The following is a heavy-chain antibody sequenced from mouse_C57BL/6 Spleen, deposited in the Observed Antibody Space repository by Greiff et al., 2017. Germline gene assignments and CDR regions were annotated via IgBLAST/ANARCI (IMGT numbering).Heavy chain of an antibody. CDR1: GYAFSSSW. CDR2: IYPGDGDT. D-gene: IGHD2-1*01. CDR3: ARGDGNFDY. V-gene: IGHV1-82*01. Sequence: QVQLQQSGPELVKPGASVKISCKASGYAFSSSWMNWVKQRPGKGLEWIGRIYPGDGDTNYNGEFKGKATLTADKAPSTAYMQLSSLTSEDSAVYFCARGDGNFDYWGQGTTLTVSS. J-gene: IGHJ2*01.